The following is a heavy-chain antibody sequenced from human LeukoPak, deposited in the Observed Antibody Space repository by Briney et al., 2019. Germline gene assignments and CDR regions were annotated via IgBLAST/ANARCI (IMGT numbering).Heavy chain of an antibody. CDR1: RGSISITSYY. D-gene: IGHD2-8*02. Sequence: PSETLSLTRNVSRGSISITSYYWGWIRQPPGKGLEWIGSIYYDGRTYYNPSLQSRLTISVDTSKNQFSLRLSSVTAADTAVYYCARQLYCTGGGCRNWYFDLWGRGTLVTVSS. J-gene: IGHJ2*01. CDR2: IYYDGRT. CDR3: ARQLYCTGGGCRNWYFDL. V-gene: IGHV4-39*01.